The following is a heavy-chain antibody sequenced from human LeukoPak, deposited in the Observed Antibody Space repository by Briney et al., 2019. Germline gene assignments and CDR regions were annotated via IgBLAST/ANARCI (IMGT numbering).Heavy chain of an antibody. CDR1: GFTFSSYA. CDR2: ISGSGGST. V-gene: IGHV3-23*01. CDR3: AKDTIFGVGNPFDP. J-gene: IGHJ5*02. Sequence: PGGSLRLSCAASGFTFSSYAMSWVRQAPGKGLEWVSAISGSGGSTYYADSVKGRFTISRDNSKNTLYLQMNSLRAEDAAVYYCAKDTIFGVGNPFDPWGQGTLVTVSS. D-gene: IGHD3-3*01.